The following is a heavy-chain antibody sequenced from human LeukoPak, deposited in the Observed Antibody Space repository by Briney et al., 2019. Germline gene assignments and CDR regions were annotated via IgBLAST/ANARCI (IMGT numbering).Heavy chain of an antibody. CDR3: ARGLYYGVWPN. V-gene: IGHV3-66*01. J-gene: IGHJ4*02. CDR2: TYSGGST. CDR1: GFTVSSNY. D-gene: IGHD3-16*01. Sequence: GGSLRLSCAASGFTVSSNYMSWVRQAPGKGLEWVSVTYSGGSTYYADSVKGRFTISRDNSKNTLYLQMNSLRAEDTAVYYCARGLYYGVWPNWGQGTLVTVSS.